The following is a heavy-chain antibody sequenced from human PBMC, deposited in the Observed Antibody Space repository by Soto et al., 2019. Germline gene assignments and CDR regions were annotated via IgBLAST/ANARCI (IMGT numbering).Heavy chain of an antibody. Sequence: PGGSLRLSCVASGFSFSVFGMHSVRQFPGKGLDLVAVISNDGSKRYYIESVEGLFTISRDDSKNTLYLQMDSLRVDDTAVYYCAKDKVPYFDYWSRQRWFDPWGQGTTVTVSS. V-gene: IGHV3-30*18. CDR3: AKDKVPYFDYWSRQRWFDP. J-gene: IGHJ5*02. CDR2: ISNDGSKR. CDR1: GFSFSVFG. D-gene: IGHD3-3*01.